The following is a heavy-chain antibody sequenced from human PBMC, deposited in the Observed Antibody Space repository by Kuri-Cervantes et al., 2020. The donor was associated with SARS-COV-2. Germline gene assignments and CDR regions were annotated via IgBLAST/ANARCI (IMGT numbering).Heavy chain of an antibody. D-gene: IGHD2-2*01. CDR2: ISSGSDYI. J-gene: IGHJ3*02. CDR1: EFTFSSYD. Sequence: GESLKISCAASEFTFSSYDMTWVRQAPGMGLEWVSSISSGSDYIYYADSVEGRFTVSRDNAENSLYLQMNSLGVGDTAVYYCARLVFVDAFDIWGQGTMVTVSS. V-gene: IGHV3-21*01. CDR3: ARLVFVDAFDI.